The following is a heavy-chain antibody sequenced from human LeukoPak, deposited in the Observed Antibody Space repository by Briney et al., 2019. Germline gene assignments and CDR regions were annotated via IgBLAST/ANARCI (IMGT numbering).Heavy chain of an antibody. J-gene: IGHJ5*02. V-gene: IGHV4-39*07. CDR2: IYYSGST. D-gene: IGHD3-16*02. CDR3: ARGRYDYVWGSYRLDWFDP. Sequence: SETLSLTCTVSGGSISSSSYYWAWIRQSPGKGLEWIANIYYSGSTNYNPSLKSRVTISVDTSKNQFSLKLSSVTAADTAVYYCARGRYDYVWGSYRLDWFDPWGQGTLVTVSS. CDR1: GGSISSSSYY.